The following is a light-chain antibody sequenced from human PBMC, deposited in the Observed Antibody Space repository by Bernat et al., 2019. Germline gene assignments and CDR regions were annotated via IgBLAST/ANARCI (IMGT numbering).Light chain of an antibody. V-gene: IGLV2-14*03. CDR1: SSDIGNTNY. CDR2: DVT. CDR3: ASYTTTNTLV. J-gene: IGLJ3*02. Sequence: QSALTQPAPVSGSPGQSITLSCTGTSSDIGNTNYISWYQQQPGKAPKLIIYDVTDRPSGVSNRFSGSKSGNTASLTISGLQPEDESHYYCASYTTTNTLVCGGGTKLTVL.